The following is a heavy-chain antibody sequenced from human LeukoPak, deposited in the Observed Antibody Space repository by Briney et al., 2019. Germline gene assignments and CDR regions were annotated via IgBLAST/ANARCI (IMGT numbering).Heavy chain of an antibody. CDR2: TGWNSGSI. V-gene: IGHV3-9*01. Sequence: GGSLTLSCLASGFTFHDYALHWLRPAPGQGLAWVSGTGWNSGSIGYADSVKGPFTISRDNAKNSLYLQMNSLRAEDTALYDCAKDNGYYGSGSYYNGWGQGTLVTVSS. J-gene: IGHJ4*02. D-gene: IGHD3-10*01. CDR3: AKDNGYYGSGSYYNG. CDR1: GFTFHDYA.